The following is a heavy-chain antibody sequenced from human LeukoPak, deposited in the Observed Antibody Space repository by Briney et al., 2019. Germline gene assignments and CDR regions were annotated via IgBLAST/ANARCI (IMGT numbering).Heavy chain of an antibody. J-gene: IGHJ4*02. D-gene: IGHD5-18*01. CDR3: ARDLDTAMVRPFDY. V-gene: IGHV4-39*07. CDR2: IYYSGST. Sequence: PSETLSLTCTVSGGSISSSSYYWGWIRQPPGKGLEWIGSIYYSGSTYYNPSLKSRVTISVDTSKNQFSLKLSSVTAADTAVYYCARDLDTAMVRPFDYWGQGTLVTVSS. CDR1: GGSISSSSYY.